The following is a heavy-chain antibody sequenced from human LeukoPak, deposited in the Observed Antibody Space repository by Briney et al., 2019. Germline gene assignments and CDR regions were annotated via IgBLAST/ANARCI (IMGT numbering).Heavy chain of an antibody. CDR3: ARSPYYYMDV. Sequence: SETLSVTCTVPGGSISSYYWSWIRQPAGKGLEWIGRIYTSGSTNYNPSLKSRVTMSVDTSKNQFSLKLRSVTAADTAVYYCARSPYYYMDVWGKGTTVTVSS. V-gene: IGHV4-4*07. CDR2: IYTSGST. J-gene: IGHJ6*03. CDR1: GGSISSYY.